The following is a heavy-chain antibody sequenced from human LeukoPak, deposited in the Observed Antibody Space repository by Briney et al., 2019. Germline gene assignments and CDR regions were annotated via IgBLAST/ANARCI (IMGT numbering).Heavy chain of an antibody. CDR2: ISSSSSYI. Sequence: GGFLRLSCAASGFTFSSYSMNWVRQAPGKGLEWVSSISSSSSYIYYADSVKGRFTISRDNAKNSLYLQMNSLRAEDTAVYYCARISIHDAFDIWGQGTMVTVSS. CDR1: GFTFSSYS. J-gene: IGHJ3*02. V-gene: IGHV3-21*01. CDR3: ARISIHDAFDI. D-gene: IGHD6-6*01.